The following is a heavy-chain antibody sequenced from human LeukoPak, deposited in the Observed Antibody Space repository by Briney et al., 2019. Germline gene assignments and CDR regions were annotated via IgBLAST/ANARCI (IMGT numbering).Heavy chain of an antibody. CDR3: ARGRGGNGADY. CDR1: GGSISHYY. CDR2: INHSGST. Sequence: PSETLSLTCTVSGGSISHYYWSWIRQSPGKGLEWIGEINHSGSTNYNPSLKSRVTISVDTSKNQFSLKLSSVTAADTAVYYCARGRGGNGADYWGQGTLVIVPS. J-gene: IGHJ4*02. V-gene: IGHV4-34*01. D-gene: IGHD4-23*01.